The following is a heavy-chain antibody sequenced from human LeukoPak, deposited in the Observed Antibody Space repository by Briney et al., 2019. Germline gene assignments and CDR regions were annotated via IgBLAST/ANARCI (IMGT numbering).Heavy chain of an antibody. D-gene: IGHD2-15*01. V-gene: IGHV3-74*01. CDR2: ITSDGSIT. Sequence: GGSQRLSCAASGFTFSNYWMHWVRQAPGQGLVWVPRITSDGSITTYADSVKGRFTISRDNAKNTLYLQMNSLRAEDGAMYYCARDGSLPDYWGQGTLVTVSS. J-gene: IGHJ4*02. CDR1: GFTFSNYW. CDR3: ARDGSLPDY.